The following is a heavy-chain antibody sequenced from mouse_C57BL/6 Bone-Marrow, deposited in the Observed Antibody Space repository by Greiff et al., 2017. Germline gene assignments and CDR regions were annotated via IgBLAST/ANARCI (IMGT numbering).Heavy chain of an antibody. D-gene: IGHD1-1*01. V-gene: IGHV1-26*01. J-gene: IGHJ2*01. Sequence: EVKLMESGPELVKPGASVKISCKASGYTFTDYYMNWVKQSHGKSLEWIGDINPNNGGTSYNQKFKGKATLTVDKSSSTAYMELRSLTSEDSAVYYCARWGYYGRNYWGQGTTLTVSS. CDR3: ARWGYYGRNY. CDR1: GYTFTDYY. CDR2: INPNNGGT.